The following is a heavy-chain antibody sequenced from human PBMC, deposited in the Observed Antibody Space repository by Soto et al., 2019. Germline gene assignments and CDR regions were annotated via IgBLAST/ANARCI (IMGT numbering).Heavy chain of an antibody. CDR2: ISAGGGRT. D-gene: IGHD3-22*01. CDR1: GFTFSSYA. CDR3: TKGYYYDTCGYFAS. Sequence: GGSLRLSCAASGFTFSSYAMGWVHQAPGKGLELVSTISAGGGRTYYADSVKGRFTISRDNSKNTLYLQMNSLRAEDTAVYYCTKGYYYDTCGYFASWGQGTLVTVYS. J-gene: IGHJ4*02. V-gene: IGHV3-23*01.